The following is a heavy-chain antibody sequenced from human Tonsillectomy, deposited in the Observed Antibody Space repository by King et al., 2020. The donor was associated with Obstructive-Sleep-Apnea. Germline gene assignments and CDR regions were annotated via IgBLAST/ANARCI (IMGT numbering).Heavy chain of an antibody. CDR3: ATSTTDIVVVPAATVYYYYGIDV. D-gene: IGHD2-2*01. CDR1: GGSFSGYY. V-gene: IGHV4-34*01. CDR2: INHSGST. J-gene: IGHJ6*02. Sequence: VQLQQWGAGLLKPSETLSLTCAVYGGSFSGYYWSWIRQPPGKGLEWIGEINHSGSTNYNPSLKSRVTISVDTSKNQFSLKLSSVTAADTAVYYCATSTTDIVVVPAATVYYYYGIDVWGQGTTVTVSS.